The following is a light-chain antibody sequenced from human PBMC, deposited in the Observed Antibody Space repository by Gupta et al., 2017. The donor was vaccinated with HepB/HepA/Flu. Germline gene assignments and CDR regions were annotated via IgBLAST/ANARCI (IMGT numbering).Light chain of an antibody. CDR2: DTS. V-gene: IGKV3-11*01. CDR1: QYVDIY. CDR3: QQRRSWPIT. Sequence: EIVLTQSPATLSWSPGERGTLSCKASQYVDIYLAWYQQIPGQPPRLLIYDTSNRATGNPARFSGSGSGTDFTLTIASLEPEDFAIYYCQQRRSWPITFGQGTRLEIK. J-gene: IGKJ5*01.